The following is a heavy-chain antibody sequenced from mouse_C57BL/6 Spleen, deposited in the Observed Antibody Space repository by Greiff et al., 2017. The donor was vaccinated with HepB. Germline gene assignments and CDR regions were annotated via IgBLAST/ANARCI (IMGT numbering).Heavy chain of an antibody. J-gene: IGHJ3*01. D-gene: IGHD2-1*01. CDR1: GFNIKDDY. Sequence: EVKLMESGAELVRPGASVKLSCTASGFNIKDDYMHWVKQRPEQGLEWIGWIDPENGDTEYASKFQGKATITADTSSNTAYLQLSSLTSEDTAVYYCTSTPLAWFAYWGQGTLVTVSA. CDR3: TSTPLAWFAY. V-gene: IGHV14-4*01. CDR2: IDPENGDT.